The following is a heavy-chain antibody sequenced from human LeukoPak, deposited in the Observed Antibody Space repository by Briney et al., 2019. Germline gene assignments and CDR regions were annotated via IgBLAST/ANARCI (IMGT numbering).Heavy chain of an antibody. J-gene: IGHJ4*02. CDR3: ASYSSSSHFDY. V-gene: IGHV4-34*01. CDR2: INHSGST. Sequence: SETLSLTCAVYGGSFSGYYWGWLRQPPGKGLEWIGEINHSGSTNYNPSLKSRVTISVDTSKNQFSLKLSSVTAADTAVYYCASYSSSSHFDYWGQGTLVTVSS. D-gene: IGHD6-6*01. CDR1: GGSFSGYY.